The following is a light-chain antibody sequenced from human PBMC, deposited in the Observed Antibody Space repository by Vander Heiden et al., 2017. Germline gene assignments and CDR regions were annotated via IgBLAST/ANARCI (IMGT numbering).Light chain of an antibody. CDR2: LYSDGSQ. CDR1: SGHTTYV. V-gene: IGLV4-69*01. Sequence: QLELTQSPSASASLGDSVTLTCTLSSGHTTYVIAWHQHQPDKAPRYLMTLYSDGSQTKGDGIPDRFSGSSSGADRYLAISNLQSEDEADYYCQTWGIGIQVFGGGTKLTV. CDR3: QTWGIGIQV. J-gene: IGLJ2*01.